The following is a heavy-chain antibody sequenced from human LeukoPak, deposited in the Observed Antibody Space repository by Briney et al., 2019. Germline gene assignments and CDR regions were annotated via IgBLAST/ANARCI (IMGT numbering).Heavy chain of an antibody. V-gene: IGHV1-69*13. CDR2: IFPIFGTA. CDR3: ARARGYSYAFDHFDY. Sequence: SVKVSCKASGGTFSSYAISWVRQAPGQGLEWMGGIFPIFGTANYAQKFRGRVTITADESTSTAYMELSSLRSEDTAVYYCARARGYSYAFDHFDYWGQGTLVTVSS. J-gene: IGHJ4*02. D-gene: IGHD5-18*01. CDR1: GGTFSSYA.